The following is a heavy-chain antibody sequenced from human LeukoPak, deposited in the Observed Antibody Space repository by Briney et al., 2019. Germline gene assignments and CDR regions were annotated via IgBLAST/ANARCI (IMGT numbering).Heavy chain of an antibody. V-gene: IGHV3-33*01. J-gene: IGHJ4*02. CDR3: ARGLTYYYDSSGYSPGDY. D-gene: IGHD3-22*01. CDR1: GFTFSSYG. Sequence: GGSLRLSCAASGFTFSSYGMHWVRQAPGKGLEWVAVIWYDGSNKYYADSVKGRFTISRDNSKNTLYLQMNSLRAEDTAVYYCARGLTYYYDSSGYSPGDYWGQGTLVTVSS. CDR2: IWYDGSNK.